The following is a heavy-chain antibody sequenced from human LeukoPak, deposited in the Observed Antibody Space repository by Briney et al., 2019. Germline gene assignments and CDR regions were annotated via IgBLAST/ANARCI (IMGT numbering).Heavy chain of an antibody. CDR3: SRGLGYCSGGSCYAYYYGMDV. CDR2: IYYIGST. V-gene: IGHV4-31*03. Sequence: SETLSLTCTVSGGSISSGGYYWSWIRQHPGKGLEWIEYIYYIGSTYYNPSLKSRVTISVDTSKNQFSLKLSSVTAADTAVYYCSRGLGYCSGGSCYAYYYGMDVWGKGTTVTVSS. D-gene: IGHD2-15*01. J-gene: IGHJ6*04. CDR1: GGSISSGGYY.